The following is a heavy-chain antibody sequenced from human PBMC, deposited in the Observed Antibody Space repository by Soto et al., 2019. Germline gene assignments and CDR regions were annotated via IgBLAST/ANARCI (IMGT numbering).Heavy chain of an antibody. CDR1: GFTFSSYA. V-gene: IGHV3-23*01. J-gene: IGHJ4*02. CDR2: ITDDGDDT. Sequence: EVQLLESGGGLVQPGGSLRLSCVASGFTFSSYAMSWVRQAPGKGLEWVSAITDDGDDTYYADSVKGRFTISRDNSKNTLSLQMNSLRAEETAVYYCARSPPRYCSRTTCPFDYWGQGTLSPSPQ. D-gene: IGHD2-2*01. CDR3: ARSPPRYCSRTTCPFDY.